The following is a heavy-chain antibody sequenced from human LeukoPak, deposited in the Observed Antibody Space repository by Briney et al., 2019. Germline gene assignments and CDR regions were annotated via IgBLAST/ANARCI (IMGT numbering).Heavy chain of an antibody. D-gene: IGHD3-16*01. J-gene: IGHJ4*02. CDR3: TRDKAADYGLFDY. CDR2: INSGGITT. V-gene: IGHV3-74*01. CDR1: GFTFSGYW. Sequence: GGSLRLSCAASGFTFSGYWMHWVRQAPGKGPVWVSRINSGGITTSYADSVKGRFTISRDNAKNTLYLQMNSLRAEDTAVYYCTRDKAADYGLFDYWGQGTLVTVSS.